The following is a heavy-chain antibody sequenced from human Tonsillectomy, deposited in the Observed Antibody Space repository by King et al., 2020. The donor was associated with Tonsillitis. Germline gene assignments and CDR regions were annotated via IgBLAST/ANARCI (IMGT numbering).Heavy chain of an antibody. CDR3: AGFDYYGMDV. CDR2: IYYSGST. CDR1: GGSISSYY. J-gene: IGHJ6*02. Sequence: VQLQESGPGLVKPSETLSLTCTVSGGSISSYYWSWIRQPPGKGLEWIGYIYYSGSTNYNPSLKSRVTISVDTSKNQFSLKLSSVTAADTAVYYCAGFDYYGMDVWGQGTTVTVSS. V-gene: IGHV4-59*01.